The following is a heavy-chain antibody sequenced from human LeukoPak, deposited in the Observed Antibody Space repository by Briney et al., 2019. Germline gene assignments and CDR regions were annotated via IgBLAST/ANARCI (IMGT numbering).Heavy chain of an antibody. CDR1: EFTFSTFG. V-gene: IGHV3-30*02. Sequence: GGSLPLSCPASEFTFSTFGMHWVRQAPGKGLEWVAFIRYDGSNKYYADSVKGRFTISRENSKNTLYLQMNSLRAEDTAVYYCAKDTRGGYSYGYFDYCGQGTLVTVSS. J-gene: IGHJ4*02. D-gene: IGHD5-18*01. CDR2: IRYDGSNK. CDR3: AKDTRGGYSYGYFDY.